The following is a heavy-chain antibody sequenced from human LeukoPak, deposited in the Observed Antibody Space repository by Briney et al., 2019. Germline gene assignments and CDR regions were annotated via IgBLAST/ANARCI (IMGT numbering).Heavy chain of an antibody. CDR1: GYTFTSYY. CDR2: INPSGGST. J-gene: IGHJ4*02. Sequence: ASAKVSCKASGYTFTSYYMHWVRQAPGQGLEWMGIINPSGGSTSYAQKFQGRVTMTRDMSTSTVYMELSSLRSEDTAVYYCARDLGYDSSGYSFDYWGQGTLVTVSS. CDR3: ARDLGYDSSGYSFDY. D-gene: IGHD3-22*01. V-gene: IGHV1-46*01.